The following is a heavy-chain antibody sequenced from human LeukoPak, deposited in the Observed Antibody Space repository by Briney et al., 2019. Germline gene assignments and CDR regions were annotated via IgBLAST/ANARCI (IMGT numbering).Heavy chain of an antibody. Sequence: PSETLSLTCTVSGGSISSSSYYWGWIRQPPGKGLEWIGSIYYSGSTYYNPSLKSRVTISVDTSKNQFSLKLSSVTAADTAVHYCARQNTAMVLGYWGQGTLVTVSS. D-gene: IGHD5-18*01. CDR2: IYYSGST. J-gene: IGHJ4*02. V-gene: IGHV4-39*01. CDR1: GGSISSSSYY. CDR3: ARQNTAMVLGY.